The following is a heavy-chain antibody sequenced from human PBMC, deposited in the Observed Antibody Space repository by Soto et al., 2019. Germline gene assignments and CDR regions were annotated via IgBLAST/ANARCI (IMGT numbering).Heavy chain of an antibody. D-gene: IGHD1-26*01. CDR3: ARGNSGRQSTADASDI. Sequence: PSETLSLSCAVYVLSFVGYYWSLIRQPPVKGLEWIGEINHSGSTNYNPSLNSRVTISIDKSKSQFSLKLSSVTAADTDVYYCARGNSGRQSTADASDIWGKGQIVTVSS. J-gene: IGHJ3*02. V-gene: IGHV4-34*01. CDR1: VLSFVGYY. CDR2: INHSGST.